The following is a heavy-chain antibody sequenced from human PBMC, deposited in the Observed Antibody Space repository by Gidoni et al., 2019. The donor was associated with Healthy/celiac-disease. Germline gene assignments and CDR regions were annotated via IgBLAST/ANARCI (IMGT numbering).Heavy chain of an antibody. Sequence: EVQLVVSGGGLVKPGGSLRLSCAAAGFTFSSYSMNWVRQAPGKGLEWVASISISSSYIYYADSVKGRFTISRDNAKNSLYLQMNSLRAEDTAVYYCARDGIAADPPLFDYWGQGTLVTVSS. CDR1: GFTFSSYS. V-gene: IGHV3-21*01. CDR3: ARDGIAADPPLFDY. J-gene: IGHJ4*02. CDR2: ISISSSYI. D-gene: IGHD6-13*01.